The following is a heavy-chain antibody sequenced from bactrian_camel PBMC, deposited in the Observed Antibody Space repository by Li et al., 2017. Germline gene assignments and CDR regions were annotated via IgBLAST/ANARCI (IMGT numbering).Heavy chain of an antibody. CDR2: IYSDGSNT. D-gene: IGHD3*01. Sequence: HVQLVESGGGLVQPGGSLRLSCAASGFTFSTYYMSWVRQAPGKGLEWVSSIYSDGSNTHYADSVKGRFAISKDSAKNSLYLEMNSLKPEDSAIYYCAVLEGMKWGPVGGVCSKYAMDYWGIGTQVTVS. CDR1: GFTFSTYY. V-gene: IGHV3-2*01. J-gene: IGHJ7*01.